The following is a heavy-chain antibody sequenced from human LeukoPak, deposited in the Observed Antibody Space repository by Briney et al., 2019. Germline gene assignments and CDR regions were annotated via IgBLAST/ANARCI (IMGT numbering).Heavy chain of an antibody. CDR3: AREGGGGIDIEPSFDY. CDR1: GYTFTRYF. V-gene: IGHV1-46*01. Sequence: ASVKVSCKASGYTFTRYFIHWVRQAPGRGLGWMGAINPSGGSTGYAQKFQGRVTMTRDTSTSTVYMELSSLRSEDTAVYYCAREGGGGIDIEPSFDYWGQGTLVTVSS. CDR2: INPSGGST. J-gene: IGHJ4*02. D-gene: IGHD2-15*01.